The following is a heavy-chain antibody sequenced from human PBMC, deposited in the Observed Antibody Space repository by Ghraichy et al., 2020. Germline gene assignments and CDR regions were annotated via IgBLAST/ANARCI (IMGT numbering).Heavy chain of an antibody. CDR2: IYYSGST. V-gene: IGHV4-59*01. CDR1: GGSISSYH. D-gene: IGHD2-2*01. J-gene: IGHJ3*02. Sequence: SQTLSLTCTVSGGSISSYHWSWIRQPPGKGLEWIGYIYYSGSTNYNPSLKSRVTISADTSKNQFSLKLSSVTAADTAVYYCARQVGPRDAFDIWGQGTMVTVS. CDR3: ARQVGPRDAFDI.